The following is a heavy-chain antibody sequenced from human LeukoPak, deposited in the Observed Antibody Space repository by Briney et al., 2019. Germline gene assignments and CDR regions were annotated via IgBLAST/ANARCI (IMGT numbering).Heavy chain of an antibody. CDR2: IYYSGST. CDR1: VGSLSSGDYY. Sequence: PSETLSLTCTVSVGSLSSGDYYWSWIRQPPGKGLEWIGYIYYSGSTYYNPSLKSRVTISVDTSKTQFSLKLSSVTAADTAVYYCARSFVVPATIFDYWGQGTLVTVSS. D-gene: IGHD2-2*01. V-gene: IGHV4-30-4*08. CDR3: ARSFVVPATIFDY. J-gene: IGHJ4*02.